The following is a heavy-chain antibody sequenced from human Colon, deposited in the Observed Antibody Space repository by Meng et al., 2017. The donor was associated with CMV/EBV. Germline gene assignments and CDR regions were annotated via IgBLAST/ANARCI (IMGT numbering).Heavy chain of an antibody. CDR2: IYPADSDT. CDR3: ARGGLADFEY. D-gene: IGHD3-16*01. CDR1: GYSFTGHW. J-gene: IGHJ4*02. V-gene: IGHV5-51*01. Sequence: GESLKISCKGSGYSFTGHWIAWVRQTPGKGLEWMGIIYPADSDTRYSPSFQGHVTISADKSISTAYLQWSSLKASDTAMYYCARGGLADFEYWGQGALVTVSS.